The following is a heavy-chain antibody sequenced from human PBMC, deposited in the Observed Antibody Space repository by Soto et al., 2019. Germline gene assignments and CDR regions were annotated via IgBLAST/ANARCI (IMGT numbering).Heavy chain of an antibody. J-gene: IGHJ3*02. D-gene: IGHD6-13*01. CDR3: TLGSWSAETFDI. CDR2: ILPMLDIT. Sequence: QVQLVQSGAEVKKPGSSVKVSCKASGGTFSTYTIIWVRQAPGQGLEWMGRILPMLDITNSAQMFQGRVTITADKSTSTAYLELSSLRSEDTAVYYCTLGSWSAETFDICGRGTMVTVSS. CDR1: GGTFSTYT. V-gene: IGHV1-69*02.